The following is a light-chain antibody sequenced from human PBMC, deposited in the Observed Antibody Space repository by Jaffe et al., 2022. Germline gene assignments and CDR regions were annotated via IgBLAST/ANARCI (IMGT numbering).Light chain of an antibody. CDR2: QVS. V-gene: IGLV2-18*01. Sequence: QSALTQPPSVSGSPGQSVTISCTGTSSDVASDNRVSWYQQPPGTAPKLIIYQVSNRPSGVPDRFSGSKSGNTASLTISGLLAEDEADYYCSFYTRSTTSYYVFGTGTKVTVL. CDR3: SFYTRSTTSYYV. CDR1: SSDVASDNR. J-gene: IGLJ1*01.